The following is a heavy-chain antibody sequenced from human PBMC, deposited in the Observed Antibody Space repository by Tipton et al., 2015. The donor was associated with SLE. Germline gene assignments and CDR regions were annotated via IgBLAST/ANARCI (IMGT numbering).Heavy chain of an antibody. J-gene: IGHJ6*03. Sequence: TLSLTCTVSGGSISSYYWSWIRQPPGKGLEWIGYIYYSGSTNYNPSLKSRVTISVDTSKNQFSLKLSSVTAADTAAYYCARTKQQGYYMDVWGKGTTVTVSS. CDR2: IYYSGST. V-gene: IGHV4-59*01. CDR3: ARTKQQGYYMDV. D-gene: IGHD6-13*01. CDR1: GGSISSYY.